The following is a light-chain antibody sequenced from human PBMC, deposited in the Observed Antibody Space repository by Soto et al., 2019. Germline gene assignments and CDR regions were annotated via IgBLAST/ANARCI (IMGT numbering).Light chain of an antibody. J-gene: IGLJ2*01. Sequence: QSVLTQPPSVSAAPGQRVTISCSGSSSNIGNNYVSWYQQDPGTAPTLLIYENNRRPSGIPDRFSASKSGSSATLGIAGLQTGDEADYYCATWDSSLSAGVFGGGTQLTVL. CDR2: ENN. V-gene: IGLV1-51*02. CDR1: SSNIGNNY. CDR3: ATWDSSLSAGV.